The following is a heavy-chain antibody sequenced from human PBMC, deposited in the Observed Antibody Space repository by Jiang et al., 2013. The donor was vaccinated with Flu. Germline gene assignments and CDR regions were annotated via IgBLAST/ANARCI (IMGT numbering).Heavy chain of an antibody. D-gene: IGHD5-24*01. CDR2: ISWNSGSI. J-gene: IGHJ6*02. CDR1: GFTFDDYA. CDR3: AKVVRKMTTPYYYGMDV. V-gene: IGHV3-9*01. Sequence: QLLESGGGLVQPGRSLRLSCAASGFTFDDYAMHWVRQAPGKGLEWVSGISWNSGSIGYADSVKGRFTISRDNAKNSLYLQMNSLRAEDTALYYCAKVVRKMTTPYYYGMDVWGQGTTVTVSS.